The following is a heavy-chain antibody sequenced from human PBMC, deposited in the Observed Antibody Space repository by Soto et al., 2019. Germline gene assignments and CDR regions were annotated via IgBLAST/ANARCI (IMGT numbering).Heavy chain of an antibody. Sequence: ASVKVSCKASGYTFTSYAIHWVRQAPGQRLEWMGWINAGNGNTKYSQKFQGRFTITRDTSASTAYMELSSLRSEDTAVYYCARSVGGSNVNFDYWGQGTLVTVSS. V-gene: IGHV1-3*01. D-gene: IGHD3-10*01. J-gene: IGHJ4*02. CDR3: ARSVGGSNVNFDY. CDR2: INAGNGNT. CDR1: GYTFTSYA.